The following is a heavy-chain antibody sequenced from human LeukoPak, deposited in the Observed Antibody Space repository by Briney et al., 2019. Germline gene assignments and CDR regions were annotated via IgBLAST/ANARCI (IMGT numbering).Heavy chain of an antibody. CDR3: TKRVKYGGTWDHFAD. CDR2: VNADGGNT. Sequence: GGSLRLSCAASGFTFSNYALSWVRQAPGKGLEWVSTVNADGGNTYYADSVKGRFTISRDNSKSTLILQMNSLRVEDTALYYCTKRVKYGGTWDHFADWGQGTLVTVSS. V-gene: IGHV3-23*01. J-gene: IGHJ4*02. CDR1: GFTFSNYA. D-gene: IGHD1-26*01.